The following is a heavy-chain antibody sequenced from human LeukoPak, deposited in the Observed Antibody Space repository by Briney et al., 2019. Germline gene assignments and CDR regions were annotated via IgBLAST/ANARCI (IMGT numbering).Heavy chain of an antibody. J-gene: IGHJ4*02. D-gene: IGHD5-12*01. CDR2: INTNTGNP. Sequence: ASVKVSCKASGYTFTSYPMNWVRQAPGQGLEWMGWINTNTGNPTYAQGFTGRFVFSLDTSVSTTYLQISSLKAEDTAVYYCARGSGYSGYDSCFDYWGQGTLVTVSS. CDR3: ARGSGYSGYDSCFDY. CDR1: GYTFTSYP. V-gene: IGHV7-4-1*02.